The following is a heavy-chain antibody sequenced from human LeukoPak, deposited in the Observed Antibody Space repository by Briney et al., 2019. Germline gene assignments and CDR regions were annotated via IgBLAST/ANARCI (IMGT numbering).Heavy chain of an antibody. CDR1: GFTFSDYY. J-gene: IGHJ3*02. CDR2: ISSSGSTI. Sequence: KSGGSLRLSCAASGFTFSDYYMSWIRQAPGKGLEWVSYISSSGSTIYYADSVKGRFTISRDNAKNSLYLQMNSLRAEDTAVYYCASLLLTTVKVDAFDIWGQGTMVTVSS. CDR3: ASLLLTTVKVDAFDI. V-gene: IGHV3-11*01. D-gene: IGHD4-17*01.